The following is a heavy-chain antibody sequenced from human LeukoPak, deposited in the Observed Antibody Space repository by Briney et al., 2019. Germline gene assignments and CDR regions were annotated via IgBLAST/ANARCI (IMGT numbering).Heavy chain of an antibody. CDR3: ARNQYYYDSSGYFS. Sequence: ASVKVSCTASGYTFTSYYMHWVRRAPGQGLEWMGIINPSGGSTSYAQKFQGRVTMTRDTSISTAYMELSRLRSDDTAVYYCARNQYYYDSSGYFSWGQGTLVTVSS. V-gene: IGHV1-46*01. D-gene: IGHD3-22*01. CDR1: GYTFTSYY. J-gene: IGHJ4*02. CDR2: INPSGGST.